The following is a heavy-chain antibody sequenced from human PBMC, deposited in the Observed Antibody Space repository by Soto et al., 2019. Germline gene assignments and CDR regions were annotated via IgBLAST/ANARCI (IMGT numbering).Heavy chain of an antibody. CDR2: ISYDGSNR. CDR3: PRPELLRADYYSGMDV. J-gene: IGHJ6*02. D-gene: IGHD1-26*01. V-gene: IGHV3-30-3*01. CDR1: GFTFSSYA. Sequence: GGSLRLSCAASGFTFSSYAMHWVRQAPGKGLEWVAVISYDGSNRYYADSVEGRFTISRDNSKNTLYLQMNSLRAEDTAVYYCPRPELLRADYYSGMDVWGPGTTVTVSS.